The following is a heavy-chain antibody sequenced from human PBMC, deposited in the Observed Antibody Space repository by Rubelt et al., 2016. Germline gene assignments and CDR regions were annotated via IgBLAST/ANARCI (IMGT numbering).Heavy chain of an antibody. CDR2: IGSSSSYI. Sequence: LEWVSSIGSSSSYIYYADSVEGRFTISRDNAKSSLYLQMNSLRAEDTAVYYCARDQNYYGSGSYYHTFDYWGQGTLVTVSS. CDR3: ARDQNYYGSGSYYHTFDY. D-gene: IGHD3-10*01. J-gene: IGHJ4*02. V-gene: IGHV3-21*01.